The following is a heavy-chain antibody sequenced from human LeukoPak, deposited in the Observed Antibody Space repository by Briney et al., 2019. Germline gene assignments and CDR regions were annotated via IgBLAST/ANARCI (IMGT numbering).Heavy chain of an antibody. J-gene: IGHJ4*02. V-gene: IGHV3-11*01. CDR1: GFTFSDYY. Sequence: GESLRLSCAASGFTFSDYYMNWLRQAPGKGLEWVSSISRGGNSIYYAESVKGRFTIPRDNAKNSLYLQMNSLRAEDTAVYYCARDQYLDYRGQGTLVTVSS. CDR3: ARDQYLDY. CDR2: ISRGGNSI. D-gene: IGHD4-11*01.